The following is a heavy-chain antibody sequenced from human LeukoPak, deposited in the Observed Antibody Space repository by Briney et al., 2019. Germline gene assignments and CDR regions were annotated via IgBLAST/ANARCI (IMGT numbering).Heavy chain of an antibody. D-gene: IGHD2-2*01. CDR3: ARGGVVVPAAILY. V-gene: IGHV3-30*04. CDR2: ISYDGSNK. CDR1: GFTFSSYA. J-gene: IGHJ4*02. Sequence: AGGSLRLSCAASGFTFSSYAMHWVSQAPGKGLEWVAVISYDGSNKYYADSVKGRFTISRDNSKNTLYLQMNSLRAEDTAVYYCARGGVVVPAAILYWGQGTLVTVSS.